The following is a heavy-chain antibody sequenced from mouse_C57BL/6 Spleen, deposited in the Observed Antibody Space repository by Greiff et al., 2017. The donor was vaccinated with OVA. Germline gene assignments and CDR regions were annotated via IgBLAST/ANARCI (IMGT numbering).Heavy chain of an antibody. V-gene: IGHV10-1*01. CDR2: IRSKSNNYAT. J-gene: IGHJ4*01. CDR1: GFSFNTYA. CDR3: VRGDYYGSSPYYAMDY. Sequence: EVHLVESGGGLVQPKGSLKLSCAASGFSFNTYAMNWVRQAPGKGLEWVARIRSKSNNYATYYADSVKDRFTISRDDSESMLYLQMNNLKTEDTAMYYCVRGDYYGSSPYYAMDYWGQGTSVTVSS. D-gene: IGHD1-1*01.